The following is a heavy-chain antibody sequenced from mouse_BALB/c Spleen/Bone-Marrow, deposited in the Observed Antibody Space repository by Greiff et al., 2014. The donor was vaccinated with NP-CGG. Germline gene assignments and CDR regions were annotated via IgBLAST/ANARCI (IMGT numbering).Heavy chain of an antibody. J-gene: IGHJ4*01. CDR2: IAPGTGTT. Sequence: DLLKPGASVKLSCKASGYTFTNFWINWIKQRPGQGLEWIGRIAPGTGTTYYNEMFKGKATLTVDTSSSTAYIQLSSLSSEDSAVYFCARYDYVMDYWGQGTSVTVSS. CDR3: ARYDYVMDY. D-gene: IGHD2-3*01. CDR1: GYTFTNFW. V-gene: IGHV1S41*01.